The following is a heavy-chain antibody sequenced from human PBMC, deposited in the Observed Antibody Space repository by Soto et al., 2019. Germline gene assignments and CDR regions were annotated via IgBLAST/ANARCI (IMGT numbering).Heavy chain of an antibody. CDR1: GYTLTDYA. V-gene: IGHV1-3*01. J-gene: IGHJ4*02. CDR2: IDPGSGKA. Sequence: QVQLVQSGAAVKKPGASVRVSCKPSGYTLTDYAIHWVRQAAGQRLEWLGWIDPGSGKATYSQKFQCRFILSRDNSASTFYMDLSSLTSEDTAVYFCTRDLNGGNPFDYWGQGALVTVSS. CDR3: TRDLNGGNPFDY. D-gene: IGHD2-8*01.